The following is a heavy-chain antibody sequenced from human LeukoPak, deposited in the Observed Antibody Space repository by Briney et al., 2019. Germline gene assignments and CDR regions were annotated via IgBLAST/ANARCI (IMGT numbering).Heavy chain of an antibody. CDR1: GFTFSNYG. D-gene: IGHD6-13*01. Sequence: PGRSLRLSCAASGFTFSNYGMHWVRQAPGKGLEWVSAISGSGGSTYYADSVKGRFTISRDNSKNTLYLQMNSLRAEDTAVYYCAKDDDSSSWKLTYFDYWGQGTLVTVSS. CDR3: AKDDDSSSWKLTYFDY. V-gene: IGHV3-23*01. CDR2: ISGSGGST. J-gene: IGHJ4*02.